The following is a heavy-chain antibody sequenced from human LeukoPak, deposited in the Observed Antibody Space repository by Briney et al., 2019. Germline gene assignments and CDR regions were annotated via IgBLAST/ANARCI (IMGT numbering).Heavy chain of an antibody. Sequence: ASVKVSCKASGYTFTSYGISWVRQAPGQGLEWMGWISAYNGNTNYAQKLQGRVTMTTDTSTSTAYMELRSLRSGDTAVYYCARRFTEGSYDFWSGVGFDPWGQGTLVTVSS. J-gene: IGHJ5*02. D-gene: IGHD3-3*01. CDR2: ISAYNGNT. CDR1: GYTFTSYG. CDR3: ARRFTEGSYDFWSGVGFDP. V-gene: IGHV1-18*01.